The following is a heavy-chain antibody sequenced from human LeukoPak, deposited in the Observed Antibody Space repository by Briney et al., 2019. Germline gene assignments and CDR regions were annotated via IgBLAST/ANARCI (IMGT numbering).Heavy chain of an antibody. CDR3: AKEPVSGSYVNY. Sequence: GGSLRLSCAASGFTFSSYGMHWVRQAPGKGLEWVAVISYDGSNKYYADSVKGRFTISRDNSKNTLYLQMNSLRAEDTAVYYCAKEPVSGSYVNYWGQGTLVTVSS. CDR2: ISYDGSNK. D-gene: IGHD1-26*01. J-gene: IGHJ4*02. CDR1: GFTFSSYG. V-gene: IGHV3-30*18.